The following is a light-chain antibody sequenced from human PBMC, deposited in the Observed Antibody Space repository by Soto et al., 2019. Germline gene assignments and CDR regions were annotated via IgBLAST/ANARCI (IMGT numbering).Light chain of an antibody. V-gene: IGKV1-39*01. CDR2: VAS. CDR1: QSISNY. CDR3: QQSYTRT. J-gene: IGKJ1*01. Sequence: DIQLTQSPSSLSASVGDRVSISCRASQSISNYLNWYQQKPGKAPKVLIFVASRLQSGVPSRFSGSGSGTDFTLTISSLQPEDFATYYCQQSYTRTFGQGTKVEI.